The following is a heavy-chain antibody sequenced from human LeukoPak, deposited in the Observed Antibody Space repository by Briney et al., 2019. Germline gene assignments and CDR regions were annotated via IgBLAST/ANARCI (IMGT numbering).Heavy chain of an antibody. J-gene: IGHJ4*02. D-gene: IGHD3-10*01. CDR3: AKDRDPYDYGSGSYYNGVFDY. CDR1: DFSFSNYA. CDR2: VSNRGGST. Sequence: PGGSLRLSCAASDFSFSNYAMGWVRQAPGKGLEWVSAVSNRGGSTYYADSVKGRFTISRDNSKNTLYLQMNSLRAEDTAVYYCAKDRDPYDYGSGSYYNGVFDYWGQGTLVPVSS. V-gene: IGHV3-23*01.